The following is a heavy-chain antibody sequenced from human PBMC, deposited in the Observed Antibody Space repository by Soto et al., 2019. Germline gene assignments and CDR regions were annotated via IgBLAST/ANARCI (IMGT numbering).Heavy chain of an antibody. D-gene: IGHD3-16*02. CDR1: GYTFTSYG. CDR3: ARDWAHLRYIWGSYRYAYDAFDI. CDR2: ISAYNGNT. Sequence: QVQLVQSGAEVKKPGASVKVSCKASGYTFTSYGISWVRQAPGQGLEWMGWISAYNGNTNYAQKLQGRVTMTTDTSTSTGDMELRSLRSDDTAVYYCARDWAHLRYIWGSYRYAYDAFDIWGQGTMVTVS. J-gene: IGHJ3*02. V-gene: IGHV1-18*01.